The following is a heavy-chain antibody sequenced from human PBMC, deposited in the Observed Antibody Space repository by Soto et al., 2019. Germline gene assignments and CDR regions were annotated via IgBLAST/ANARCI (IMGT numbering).Heavy chain of an antibody. CDR1: GESFSGNY. CDR2: IDHSGST. CDR3: AAGSGWYEYFDY. V-gene: IGHV4-34*01. J-gene: IGHJ4*02. D-gene: IGHD6-19*01. Sequence: QVQLQQWGAGLLKPSETLSLACAVYGESFSGNYWSWIRQPPGKGLEWIGEIDHSGSTPNNPSLKSRVTMSVDKSKNHFSLKVISVTAADTAVYYCAAGSGWYEYFDYWGQGSLVTVSS.